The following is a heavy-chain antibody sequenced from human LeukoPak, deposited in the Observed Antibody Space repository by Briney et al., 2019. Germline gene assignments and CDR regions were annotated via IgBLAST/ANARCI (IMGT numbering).Heavy chain of an antibody. Sequence: GASVKVSCKASGGTFSSYAISWVRQAPGQGLEWMGRIIPILGIANYAQKFQGRVTITADKSTSTAYMELSSLRSEDTAVYYCARDRGYSYGSLGFCDYWGQGTLVTVSS. D-gene: IGHD5-18*01. CDR1: GGTFSSYA. J-gene: IGHJ4*02. CDR2: IIPILGIA. CDR3: ARDRGYSYGSLGFCDY. V-gene: IGHV1-69*04.